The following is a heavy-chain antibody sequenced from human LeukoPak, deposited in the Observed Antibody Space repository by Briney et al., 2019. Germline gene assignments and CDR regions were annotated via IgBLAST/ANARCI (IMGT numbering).Heavy chain of an antibody. D-gene: IGHD5-24*01. Sequence: SETLSLTCTVSGGSISSYYWSWIRQPPGKGLEWIGYIYYSGSTNYNPSLYSRVTISVDTSMNQFSLKLSSVTAADTAVYYCARARDGAFDIWGQGTMVTVSS. V-gene: IGHV4-59*01. CDR2: IYYSGST. CDR1: GGSISSYY. CDR3: ARARDGAFDI. J-gene: IGHJ3*02.